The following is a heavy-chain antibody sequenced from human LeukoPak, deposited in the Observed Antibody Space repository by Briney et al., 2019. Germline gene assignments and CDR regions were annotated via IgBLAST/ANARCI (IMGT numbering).Heavy chain of an antibody. CDR3: ARVRNYYGSSGYVGYYFDY. Sequence: PGGSLRLSCAASGFTFSDYYMSWIRQAPGKGLEWVSYISSSGSTIYYADSVKGRFTISRDNAKNSLYLQMNSLRAEDTAVYYCARVRNYYGSSGYVGYYFDYWGQGTLVTVSS. CDR1: GFTFSDYY. V-gene: IGHV3-11*01. J-gene: IGHJ4*02. D-gene: IGHD3-22*01. CDR2: ISSSGSTI.